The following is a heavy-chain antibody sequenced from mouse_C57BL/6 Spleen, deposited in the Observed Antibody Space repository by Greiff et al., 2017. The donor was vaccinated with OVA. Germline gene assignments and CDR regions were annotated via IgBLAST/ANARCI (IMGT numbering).Heavy chain of an antibody. CDR3: ARAGAGHFDY. Sequence: EVKLVESGGGLVKPGGSLKLSCAASGFTFSSYTMSWVRQTPEKRLEWVATISGGGGNTYYPDSVKGRFTISRDNAKNTLYLQMSSLRSEDTAWYCCARAGAGHFDYWGQGTTLTVSS. CDR2: ISGGGGNT. CDR1: GFTFSSYT. D-gene: IGHD3-3*01. J-gene: IGHJ2*01. V-gene: IGHV5-9*01.